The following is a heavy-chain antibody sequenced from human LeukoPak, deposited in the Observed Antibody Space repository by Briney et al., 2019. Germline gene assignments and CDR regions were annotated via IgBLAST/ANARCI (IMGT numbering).Heavy chain of an antibody. J-gene: IGHJ5*02. V-gene: IGHV4-39*07. CDR1: GVSISSSSYY. CDR3: ARRADYAWTTEPNHWFDP. CDR2: IYYSGST. D-gene: IGHD3-16*01. Sequence: SETLSLTCTVSGVSISSSSYYRGWIRQPPGKGLEWIGSIYYSGSTYYNPSLKSRVTISVDTSKNQFSLKLSAVTAADTAVYYCARRADYAWTTEPNHWFDPWGQGTLVTVSS.